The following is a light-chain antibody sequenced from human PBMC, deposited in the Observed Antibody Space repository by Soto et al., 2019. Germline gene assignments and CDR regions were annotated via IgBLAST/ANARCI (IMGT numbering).Light chain of an antibody. CDR1: QTVCNNY. CDR3: QHYCNSQWT. V-gene: IGKV3-20*01. Sequence: EIVLTQSPGTLSLSPGEKASLSCRASQTVCNNYLAWYQQRPGQAPRLLISGASTRDNGIPDRISGSGSGTDFTLTIIRLEPEDFAVYYCQHYCNSQWTFGQGTKVEIK. CDR2: GAS. J-gene: IGKJ1*01.